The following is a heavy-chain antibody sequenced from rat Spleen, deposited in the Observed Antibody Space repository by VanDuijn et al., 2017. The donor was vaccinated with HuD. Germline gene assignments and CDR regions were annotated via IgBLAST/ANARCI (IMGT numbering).Heavy chain of an antibody. D-gene: IGHD4-3*01. Sequence: EVQLVESGGGLVQPGRSLKLSCAASGFTFSNYGMHWIRQAPKKGLEWVATISYDGSSTYYRDSVKGRFTISRDNAKSTLYLQMDSLRSEDTATYYCARHNSGYGVMDAWGQGASVTVSS. CDR2: ISYDGSST. CDR3: ARHNSGYGVMDA. CDR1: GFTFSNYG. J-gene: IGHJ4*01. V-gene: IGHV5-29*01.